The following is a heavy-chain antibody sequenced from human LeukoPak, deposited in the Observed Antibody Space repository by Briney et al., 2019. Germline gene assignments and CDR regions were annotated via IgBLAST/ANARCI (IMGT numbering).Heavy chain of an antibody. Sequence: QPGGSLRLSCTASGFTFGDYAMSWVRQAPGKGLEWVGFIRSKAYGGTTEYAASVKGRFTISRDDSKSIAYLQMNSLKAEDTAVYYCTRDPRISGFYYDSSGYPWGQGTLVTVSS. CDR1: GFTFGDYA. CDR3: TRDPRISGFYYDSSGYP. V-gene: IGHV3-49*04. J-gene: IGHJ5*02. D-gene: IGHD3-22*01. CDR2: IRSKAYGGTT.